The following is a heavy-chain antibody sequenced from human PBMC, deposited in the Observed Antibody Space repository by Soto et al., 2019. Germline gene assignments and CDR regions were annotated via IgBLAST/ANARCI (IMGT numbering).Heavy chain of an antibody. V-gene: IGHV1-69*08. CDR1: GGTFSNDI. Sequence: QAQLVQSGAEVKKPGSSVKVSCKTSGGTFSNDIITWVRQAPGQGLEWMGRIIPLLDIANYAQKFQGRVTITADKSTSTAYMELNSLRSEDTAVYYCARDSPIGSTFSGYDAIDYWGQGTLVTVSS. CDR3: ARDSPIGSTFSGYDAIDY. D-gene: IGHD5-12*01. J-gene: IGHJ4*02. CDR2: IIPLLDIA.